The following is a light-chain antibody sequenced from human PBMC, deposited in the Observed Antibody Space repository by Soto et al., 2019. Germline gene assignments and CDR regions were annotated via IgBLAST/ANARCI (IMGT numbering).Light chain of an antibody. Sequence: DIQLTQSPSFLSASVGDRVTITCRASQGLSSDLAWYQQKPGKAPKLLIYAASTLQSGVPSRFSGSGSGTEFPLTISSLQPEDFATYYCQQLNSYPITFGQGTRREIK. CDR3: QQLNSYPIT. V-gene: IGKV1-9*01. J-gene: IGKJ5*01. CDR1: QGLSSD. CDR2: AAS.